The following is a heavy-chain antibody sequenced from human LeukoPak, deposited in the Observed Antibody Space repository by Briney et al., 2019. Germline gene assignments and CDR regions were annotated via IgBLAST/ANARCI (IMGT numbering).Heavy chain of an antibody. J-gene: IGHJ4*02. CDR1: GGTFSSYA. D-gene: IGHD3-22*01. V-gene: IGHV1-69*13. Sequence: ASVKVSCKASGGTFSSYAISWVRQAPGQGLEWMGGIIPIFGTANYAQKFQGRVTITADESTSTAYMELSSLRSEDTAVYYCARVQYYYDSSGYYFDYWGQGTLVTVSS. CDR2: IIPIFGTA. CDR3: ARVQYYYDSSGYYFDY.